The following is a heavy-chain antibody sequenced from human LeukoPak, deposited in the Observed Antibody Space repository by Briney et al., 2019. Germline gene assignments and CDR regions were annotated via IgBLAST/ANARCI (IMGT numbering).Heavy chain of an antibody. CDR1: GVSINSYY. D-gene: IGHD4-17*01. CDR3: ARGVTTYDY. CDR2: IYYSGST. V-gene: IGHV4-59*01. J-gene: IGHJ4*02. Sequence: SETLSLTCTVSGVSINSYYWSWIRQPPGKGLEWIAYIYYSGSTNYNPSLKSRVTISADTSKNQFSLKLSSVTAADTAVYYCARGVTTYDYWGQGTLVTVSS.